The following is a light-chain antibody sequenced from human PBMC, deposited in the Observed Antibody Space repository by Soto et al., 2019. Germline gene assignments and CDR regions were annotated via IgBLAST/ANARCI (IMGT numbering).Light chain of an antibody. J-gene: IGKJ1*01. CDR1: QSVSNNY. V-gene: IGKV3-20*01. CDR3: QQYGSSGT. CDR2: GAS. Sequence: EIVMTQSPLSLPVTPVEPASSSCRSSQSVSNNYLAWYQQKPGQAPRLLIYGASNRATGIPDRFSGSGSGTDFTLTISRLEPEDFAVYYCQQYGSSGTLGQGTKVDIK.